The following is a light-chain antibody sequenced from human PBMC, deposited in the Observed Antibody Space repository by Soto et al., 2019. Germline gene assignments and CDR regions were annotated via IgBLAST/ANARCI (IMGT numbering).Light chain of an antibody. CDR3: QQRSNLPGT. CDR2: DAS. J-gene: IGKJ1*01. V-gene: IGKV3-11*01. Sequence: EIVLTHSLATLSLSTLDGAPLXCRASQSVSSYVAWYQQKPGQAPRLLIYDASNRATGIPARFSGSGSGTDFTLTISSLEPEDFAVYYCQQRSNLPGTFGLGTKVDIK. CDR1: QSVSSY.